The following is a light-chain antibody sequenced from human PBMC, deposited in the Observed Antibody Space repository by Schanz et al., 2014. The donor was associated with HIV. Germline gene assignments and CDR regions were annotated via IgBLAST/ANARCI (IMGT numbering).Light chain of an antibody. Sequence: QSVLTQPPSASGTPGQRVTISCSGRDSNIGSNTVNWYQHLPGSAPKLLIYYDNQRPSGVPDRFSGSKSGTSASLAISGLQSEDEADYYCAGWDDSLNVWVFGGGTKLTVL. CDR1: DSNIGSNT. CDR2: YDN. CDR3: AGWDDSLNVWV. J-gene: IGLJ3*02. V-gene: IGLV1-44*01.